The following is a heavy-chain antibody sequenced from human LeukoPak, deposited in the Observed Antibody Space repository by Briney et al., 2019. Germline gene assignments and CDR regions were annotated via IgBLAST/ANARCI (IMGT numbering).Heavy chain of an antibody. D-gene: IGHD6-13*01. CDR1: AYTFSGYY. J-gene: IGHJ6*02. Sequence: ASVKVSCKASAYTFSGYYLHWVRQAPGQGLEWMGWISAYNGNTNYAQKLQGRVTMTTDTSTSTAYMELRSLRSDDTAVYYCARDLSSSSWYYPSYYYGMDVWGQGTTVTVSS. CDR2: ISAYNGNT. V-gene: IGHV1-18*04. CDR3: ARDLSSSSWYYPSYYYGMDV.